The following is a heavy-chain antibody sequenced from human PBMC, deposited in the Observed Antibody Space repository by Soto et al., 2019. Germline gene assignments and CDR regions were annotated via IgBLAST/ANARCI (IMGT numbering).Heavy chain of an antibody. CDR3: ERSGGRLLQYYFDY. CDR2: ISGSSNSI. J-gene: IGHJ4*02. V-gene: IGHV3-21*01. Sequence: PGGSLRLSCAASVFTFSTYSINWVRQSPGKGLEWVSSISGSSNSIYYADSVKGRFTISRDNARNSLYLQMNSLRDEDTAVYYCERSGGRLLQYYFDYWGQGTLVTVSS. D-gene: IGHD2-15*01. CDR1: VFTFSTYS.